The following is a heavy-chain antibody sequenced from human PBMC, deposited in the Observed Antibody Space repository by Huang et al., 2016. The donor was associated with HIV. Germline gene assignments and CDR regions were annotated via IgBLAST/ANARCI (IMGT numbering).Heavy chain of an antibody. J-gene: IGHJ4*02. Sequence: QVQLEQWGAGLLKASETLSLTCAVYGGSFSGYSWNWLRQAPGKGLEWVGEINHSGNTNYNPSIKSRVNMSVDTSKSQFSLYLTSLSAADTGTYFCARRYNSRRDYWGRGTLVTVHS. CDR3: ARRYNSRRDY. D-gene: IGHD3-22*01. V-gene: IGHV4-34*02. CDR2: INHSGNT. CDR1: GGSFSGYS.